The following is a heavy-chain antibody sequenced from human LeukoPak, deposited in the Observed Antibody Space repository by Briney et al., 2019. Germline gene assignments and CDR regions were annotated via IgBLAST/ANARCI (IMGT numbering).Heavy chain of an antibody. CDR3: ARDLDYYDSSGSGWFDP. CDR1: GGSFSRYS. D-gene: IGHD3-22*01. J-gene: IGHJ5*02. CDR2: INHSGST. V-gene: IGHV4-34*01. Sequence: PSETLSLTCAVYGGSFSRYSWSWIRQPPGKGLEWIGEINHSGSTNYNPSLKGRVTISVDTSKNQFSLKLRSVTAADTAVYYCARDLDYYDSSGSGWFDPWGQGTLVTVSS.